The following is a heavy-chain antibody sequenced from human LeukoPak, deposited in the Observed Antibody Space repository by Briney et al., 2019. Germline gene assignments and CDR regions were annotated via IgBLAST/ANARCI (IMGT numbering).Heavy chain of an antibody. J-gene: IGHJ4*02. D-gene: IGHD3-9*01. CDR3: ARDYDIL. CDR1: GFSFSSYW. V-gene: IGHV3-74*01. CDR2: VTSDGSST. Sequence: GGSLRLSCAASGFSFSSYWMHWVRQAPGKGLVWVSRVTSDGSSTSYADSVKGRFSISRDNAKNTLYLHMNRLRAEDTAVYYCARDYDILWGQGTLVTVSS.